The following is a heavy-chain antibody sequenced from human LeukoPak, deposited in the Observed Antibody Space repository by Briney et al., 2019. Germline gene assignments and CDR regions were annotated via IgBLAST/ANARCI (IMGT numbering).Heavy chain of an antibody. V-gene: IGHV3-30*04. CDR2: ISYDGVDK. J-gene: IGHJ4*02. CDR3: AREGGTGGGTVGTTFDL. D-gene: IGHD1-26*01. Sequence: GGSLRLSCSASGLTFSAFAMHWVRQAPGKGLEWVAFISYDGVDKHYADSVKGRFTISRDNSKSTLYLEMNSLRADDTAVFYCAREGGTGGGTVGTTFDLWGQGTLVTVSS. CDR1: GLTFSAFA.